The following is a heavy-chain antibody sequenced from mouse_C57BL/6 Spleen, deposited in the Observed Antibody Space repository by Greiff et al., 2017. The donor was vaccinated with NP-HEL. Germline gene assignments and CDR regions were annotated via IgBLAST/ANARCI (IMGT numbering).Heavy chain of an antibody. CDR3: ARYNCYGDWYFDV. Sequence: EVKLVESGGGLVQPGGSLSLSCAASGFTFTDYYMSWVRQPPGKALEWLGFIRNKANGYTTEYSASVKGRFTISRDNSQSILYLQMNALRAEDSATYYCARYNCYGDWYFDVWGTGTTVTVSS. J-gene: IGHJ1*03. CDR1: GFTFTDYY. V-gene: IGHV7-3*01. CDR2: IRNKANGYTT. D-gene: IGHD1-1*02.